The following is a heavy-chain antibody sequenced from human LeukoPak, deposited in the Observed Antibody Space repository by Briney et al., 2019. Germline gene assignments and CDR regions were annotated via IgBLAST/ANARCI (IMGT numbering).Heavy chain of an antibody. Sequence: PSETLSLTCTVSGGSISSGGYYWSWIRQHPGKGLEWIGYIYYSGSTYYNPSLKSRVTISVDTSKNQFSLKLSSVTAADTAVYYCARLPVGATVGFSDYWGQGTLVTVSS. V-gene: IGHV4-31*03. D-gene: IGHD1-26*01. CDR3: ARLPVGATVGFSDY. J-gene: IGHJ4*02. CDR1: GGSISSGGYY. CDR2: IYYSGST.